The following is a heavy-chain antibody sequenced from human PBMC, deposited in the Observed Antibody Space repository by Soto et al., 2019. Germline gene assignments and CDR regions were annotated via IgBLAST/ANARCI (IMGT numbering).Heavy chain of an antibody. J-gene: IGHJ4*02. CDR2: IIPIFGTA. Sequence: QVQLVQSGAEVKKPGSSVKVSCKASGGTFSSYAISWVRQAPGQGLEWMGGIIPIFGTANYAQKFQGRATITADEATGTDYMEPSSRRSEDTAVFYCAKEEGGGNDYWGQGTLVTVSS. D-gene: IGHD3-16*01. V-gene: IGHV1-69*01. CDR3: AKEEGGGNDY. CDR1: GGTFSSYA.